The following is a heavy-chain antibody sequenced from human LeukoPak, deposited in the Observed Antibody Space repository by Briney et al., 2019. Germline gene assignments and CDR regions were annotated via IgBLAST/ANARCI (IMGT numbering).Heavy chain of an antibody. D-gene: IGHD1-26*01. CDR3: ARGGWELLHRDGWEANY. J-gene: IGHJ4*02. V-gene: IGHV3-30-3*01. CDR2: ISYDGSNK. Sequence: GRSLRLSCAASGFTFSSYAMHWVRQAPGKGLEWVAVISYDGSNKYYADSVKGRFTISRDNSKNTLYLQMSSLRAEDTAVYYCARGGWELLHRDGWEANYWGQGTLVTVSS. CDR1: GFTFSSYA.